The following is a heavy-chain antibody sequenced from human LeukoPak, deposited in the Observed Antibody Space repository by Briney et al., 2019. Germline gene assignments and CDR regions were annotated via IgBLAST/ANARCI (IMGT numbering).Heavy chain of an antibody. D-gene: IGHD5-12*01. CDR3: ARDLDIVATTRNWFDP. J-gene: IGHJ5*02. CDR2: IIPILGIA. V-gene: IGHV1-69*04. Sequence: SVKVSCKASGGTFSSYTISWVRQAPGQGLEWMGRIIPILGIANYAQKFQGRVTMTRDTSTSTVYMELSSLRSEDTAVYYCARDLDIVATTRNWFDPWGQGTLVTVSS. CDR1: GGTFSSYT.